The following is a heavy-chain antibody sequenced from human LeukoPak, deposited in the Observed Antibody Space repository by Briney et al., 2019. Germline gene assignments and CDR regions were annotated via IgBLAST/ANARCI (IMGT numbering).Heavy chain of an antibody. CDR1: GYSITSGYN. J-gene: IGHJ4*02. Sequence: SETLSLTCTVSGYSITSGYNWAWIRQPPGKVLEWIGSIYHSGSAYYNPSLKSRVTISVDTSKNQFSLKLSSVTAADTAVYYCVSYCSSTTCYTRAVDYWGQGTLVTVSS. CDR3: VSYCSSTTCYTRAVDY. D-gene: IGHD2-2*02. CDR2: IYHSGSA. V-gene: IGHV4-38-2*02.